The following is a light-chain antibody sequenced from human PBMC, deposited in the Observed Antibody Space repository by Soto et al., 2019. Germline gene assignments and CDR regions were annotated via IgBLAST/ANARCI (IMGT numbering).Light chain of an antibody. CDR3: QQYGTSPT. V-gene: IGKV3-20*01. CDR2: GTS. J-gene: IGKJ2*01. Sequence: ETVLRQSPGTLSLSPGERATLSCRASQSVSSSYLAWYKQKPGQAPRLLIYGTSTRATGIPDRFSGSGSGTDFTLTISRLEAEDFAVYFCQQYGTSPTFGQGTKLEIK. CDR1: QSVSSSY.